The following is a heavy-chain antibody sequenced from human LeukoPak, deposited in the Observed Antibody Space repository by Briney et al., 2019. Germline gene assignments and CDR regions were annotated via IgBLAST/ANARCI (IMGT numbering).Heavy chain of an antibody. V-gene: IGHV4-38-2*01. CDR1: GYFVSSGYY. CDR3: ASRTTVTNALSFDY. J-gene: IGHJ4*02. Sequence: SETLSLTCGVSGYFVSSGYYWGWIRQPPGKGLEGIGNIYNTGGTYYNPSLKSRVTISVETSNNQFSLKLSSVTSADTAVYYCASRTTVTNALSFDYWGQGSLVIVSS. D-gene: IGHD4-11*01. CDR2: IYNTGGT.